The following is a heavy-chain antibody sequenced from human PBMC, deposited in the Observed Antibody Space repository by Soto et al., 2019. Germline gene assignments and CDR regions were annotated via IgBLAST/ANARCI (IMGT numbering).Heavy chain of an antibody. V-gene: IGHV1-69*13. CDR3: ARAGVVVPAAMSGYYYYGMDV. CDR1: GGTFSSYA. D-gene: IGHD2-2*01. J-gene: IGHJ6*02. CDR2: IIPIFGTA. Sequence: SVKVSCKASGGTFSSYAISWVRQAPGQGLEWMGGIIPIFGTANYAQKFQGRVTITADESTSTAYMELSSLRSEDTAVYYCARAGVVVPAAMSGYYYYGMDVWGQGTTVTVSS.